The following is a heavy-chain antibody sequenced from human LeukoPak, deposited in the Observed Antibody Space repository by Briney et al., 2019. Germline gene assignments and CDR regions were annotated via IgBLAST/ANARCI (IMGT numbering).Heavy chain of an antibody. V-gene: IGHV3-21*01. Sequence: GGSLRLSCAASGFSVSNYGLNWVRQAPGKGLEWVSSTSSSSSYIYYADSVKGRFTISRDDSKNTLFLQMNSLRTEDTAVYSCARGWNSGFDYWGQGTLVTVSS. J-gene: IGHJ4*02. CDR2: TSSSSSYI. D-gene: IGHD1/OR15-1a*01. CDR3: ARGWNSGFDY. CDR1: GFSVSNYG.